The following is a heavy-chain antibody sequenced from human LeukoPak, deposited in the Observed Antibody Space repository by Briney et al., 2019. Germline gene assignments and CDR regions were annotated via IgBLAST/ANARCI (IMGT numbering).Heavy chain of an antibody. V-gene: IGHV7-4-1*02. CDR1: GYTFTSYA. D-gene: IGHD3-10*01. CDR3: ARDLRITMVRGVGDY. J-gene: IGHJ4*02. CDR2: INTNTGNP. Sequence: ASVTVSCKASGYTFTSYAMNWVRQAPGQGLEWMGWINTNTGNPTYAQGFTGRFVFSLDTSVSTAYLQISSLKAEDTAVYYCARDLRITMVRGVGDYWGQGTLVTVSP.